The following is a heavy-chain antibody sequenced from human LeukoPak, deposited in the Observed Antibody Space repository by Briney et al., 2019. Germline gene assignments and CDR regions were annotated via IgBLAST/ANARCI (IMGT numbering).Heavy chain of an antibody. V-gene: IGHV1-8*01. D-gene: IGHD6-19*01. CDR1: GYTFTSYD. J-gene: IGHJ4*02. Sequence: EASVKVSCKASGYTFTSYDINWVRQATGQGLEWMGWMNPNSGNTGYAQKFQGRVTMTRNTSISTAHMELSSLRSEDTAVYYCARILAVAGREGFDYWGQGTLVTVSS. CDR3: ARILAVAGREGFDY. CDR2: MNPNSGNT.